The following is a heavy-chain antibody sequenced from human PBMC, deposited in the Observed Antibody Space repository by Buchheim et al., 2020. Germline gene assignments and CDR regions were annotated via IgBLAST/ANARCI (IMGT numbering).Heavy chain of an antibody. Sequence: VHLVESGGGVVQPGRSLRLSCAASGFTFSDYGMHWVRQAPGKGLEWVTTIWYDGSNEYYIDSVKGRFTISRDNSKSTVYLQMDSLRVEDTAVYYCARECTSGNSNNGPTDYWGQGTL. CDR2: IWYDGSNE. J-gene: IGHJ4*02. CDR1: GFTFSDYG. D-gene: IGHD3-10*01. V-gene: IGHV3-33*01. CDR3: ARECTSGNSNNGPTDY.